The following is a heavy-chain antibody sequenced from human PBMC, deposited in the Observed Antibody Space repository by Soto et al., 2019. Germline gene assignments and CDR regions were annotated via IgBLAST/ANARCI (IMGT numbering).Heavy chain of an antibody. CDR2: IYWSASGT. CDR3: VRDMQPGGANY. Sequence: GGSLRLSCAASGITSNHYAMHWVRQTPGRGLEWVSGIYWSASGTGYADSVKGRFTVSRDNAKNSLFLQMESLRIEDTALYYCVRDMQPGGANYWGPGTQVTVSS. CDR1: GITSNHYA. J-gene: IGHJ4*02. V-gene: IGHV3-9*02.